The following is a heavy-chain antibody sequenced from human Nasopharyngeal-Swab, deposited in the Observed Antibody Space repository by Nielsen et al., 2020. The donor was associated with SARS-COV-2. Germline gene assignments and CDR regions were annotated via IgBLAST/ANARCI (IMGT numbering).Heavy chain of an antibody. J-gene: IGHJ4*02. Sequence: WIRQPPGKGLEWVSYISSSSNTIYYANSVKGRFTISRDNARDSLYLQMSSLRAEDTAVYYCARDQGYSGGYGYWDQGTLVTVSS. V-gene: IGHV3-48*01. D-gene: IGHD1-26*01. CDR2: ISSSSNTI. CDR3: ARDQGYSGGYGY.